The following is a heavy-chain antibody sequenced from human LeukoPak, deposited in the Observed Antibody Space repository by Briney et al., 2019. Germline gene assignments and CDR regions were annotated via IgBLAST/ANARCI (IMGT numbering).Heavy chain of an antibody. CDR2: ISYDGSNK. V-gene: IGHV3-30*04. CDR1: GFTFSSYA. Sequence: GGSLRLSCAASGFTFSSYAMHWVRQAPGKGLEWVAVISYDGSNKYYADSVKGRFTISRDNSKNTLYLQMNSLRAEDTAVYYCARSEGAVLPFDYWGQGTLVTVSS. D-gene: IGHD1-26*01. CDR3: ARSEGAVLPFDY. J-gene: IGHJ4*02.